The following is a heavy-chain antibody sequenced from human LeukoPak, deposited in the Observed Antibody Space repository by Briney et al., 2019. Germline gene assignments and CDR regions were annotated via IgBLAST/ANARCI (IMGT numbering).Heavy chain of an antibody. Sequence: PSETLSLTCTVSGGSISSYYWSWIRQPPGKGLEWIGYIYYSGSTNYNPSLKSRVTISVDTSKNQFSLKLGSVTAADAAVYYCARANLDYYYGMDVWGKGTTVTVSS. CDR2: IYYSGST. CDR1: GGSISSYY. V-gene: IGHV4-59*01. J-gene: IGHJ6*04. CDR3: ARANLDYYYGMDV.